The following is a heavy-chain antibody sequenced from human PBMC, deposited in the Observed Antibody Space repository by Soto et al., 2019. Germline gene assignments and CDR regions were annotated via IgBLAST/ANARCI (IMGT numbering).Heavy chain of an antibody. CDR1: GYTFTSYG. CDR2: ISAYNGNT. J-gene: IGHJ3*02. D-gene: IGHD6-19*01. Sequence: ASVKVSCKASGYTFTSYGISWVRQAPGQGLEWMGWISAYNGNTNYAQKLQGRVTMTTDTSTSTAYMELRSLRSDDTAVYYCATVFLISGWYGVRTFDIWCPGPILTV. V-gene: IGHV1-18*01. CDR3: ATVFLISGWYGVRTFDI.